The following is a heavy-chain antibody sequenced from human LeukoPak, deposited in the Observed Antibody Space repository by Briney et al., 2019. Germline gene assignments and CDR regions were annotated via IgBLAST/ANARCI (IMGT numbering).Heavy chain of an antibody. CDR3: ARIVYSSSPYWFDP. CDR2: INTDGSST. J-gene: IGHJ5*02. Sequence: GGSLRLSCAASGFTFSSYWMHWVRQAPGKGLVWVSRINTDGSSTSYADSVKGRFTISRDNAKNTLYLQMNSLRAEDTAVYYCARIVYSSSPYWFDPWGQGTLVTVSS. V-gene: IGHV3-74*01. D-gene: IGHD6-13*01. CDR1: GFTFSSYW.